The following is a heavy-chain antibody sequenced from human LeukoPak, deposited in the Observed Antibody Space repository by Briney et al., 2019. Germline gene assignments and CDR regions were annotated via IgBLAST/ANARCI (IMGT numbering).Heavy chain of an antibody. J-gene: IGHJ4*02. V-gene: IGHV3-30*03. Sequence: GGSLRLSCAASGFTFSSYGMHWVRQAPGKGLEWVAVTSYDGSHKYYADSVQGRFTISRDNSKNTLYLQMNSLRDEDTAVYYCTTVGDGNTIGDYFDYWGQGTLVTVSS. CDR2: TSYDGSHK. CDR3: TTVGDGNTIGDYFDY. CDR1: GFTFSSYG. D-gene: IGHD3-10*01.